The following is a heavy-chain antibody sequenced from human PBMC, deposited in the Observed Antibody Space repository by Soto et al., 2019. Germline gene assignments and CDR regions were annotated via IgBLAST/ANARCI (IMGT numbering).Heavy chain of an antibody. Sequence: PRLSCAASGFTFSSYSMNWVRQAPGKGLEWVSSISSSSSYIYYADSVKGRFTISRDNAKNSLYLQMNSLRAEDTAVYYCARDLLIVPAAIDYWGQGTLVTVSS. CDR3: ARDLLIVPAAIDY. D-gene: IGHD2-2*01. J-gene: IGHJ4*02. CDR2: ISSSSSYI. V-gene: IGHV3-21*01. CDR1: GFTFSSYS.